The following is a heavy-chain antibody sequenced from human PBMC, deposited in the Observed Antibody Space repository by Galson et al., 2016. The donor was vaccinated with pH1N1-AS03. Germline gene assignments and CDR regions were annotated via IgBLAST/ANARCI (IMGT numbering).Heavy chain of an antibody. Sequence: SCKSSGYTFTSYAMHWVRQAPGQRLEWMGWISAGNGNTKYSQKFQGRVTITRDTSASTAYMELSSLRSEDTAVYYCARDRGSGYDLFDYYYGMDVWGQGTTVTVSS. J-gene: IGHJ6*02. V-gene: IGHV1-3*01. CDR1: GYTFTSYA. CDR2: ISAGNGNT. CDR3: ARDRGSGYDLFDYYYGMDV. D-gene: IGHD5-12*01.